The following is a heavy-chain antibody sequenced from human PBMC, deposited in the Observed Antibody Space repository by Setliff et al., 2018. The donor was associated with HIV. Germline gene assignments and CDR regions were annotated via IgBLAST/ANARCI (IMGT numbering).Heavy chain of an antibody. CDR1: GGSVSSGDYY. D-gene: IGHD2-21*02. J-gene: IGHJ6*03. CDR2: IYDSEST. CDR3: ARGGAYCGGDCSNYYYYMDV. V-gene: IGHV4-30-4*08. Sequence: SETLSLTCTVSGGSVSSGDYYWSWIRQPPGKGLEWIGNIYDSESTYYNPSLKSRVTISVDTSKNQFYLRLTSVTAADTAVYYCARGGAYCGGDCSNYYYYMDVWGKGTTVTVSS.